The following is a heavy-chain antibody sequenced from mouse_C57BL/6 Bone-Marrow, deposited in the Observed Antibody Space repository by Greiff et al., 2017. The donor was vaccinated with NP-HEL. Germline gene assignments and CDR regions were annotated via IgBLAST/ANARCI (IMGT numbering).Heavy chain of an antibody. CDR2: IYPRSGST. Sequence: VQLMESGAELARPGASVKLSCKASGYTFTSHGISWVKQRTGQGLEWIGEIYPRSGSTYYNEKFKGKATLTADKSSSTAYMELRSLTSEDSADYFCARQLLGRHYYALDYWGQGTSVTVSS. J-gene: IGHJ4*01. CDR3: ARQLLGRHYYALDY. V-gene: IGHV1-81*01. CDR1: GYTFTSHG. D-gene: IGHD3-1*01.